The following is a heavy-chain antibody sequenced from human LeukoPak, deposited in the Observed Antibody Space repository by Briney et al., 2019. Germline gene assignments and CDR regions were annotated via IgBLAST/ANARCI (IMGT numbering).Heavy chain of an antibody. CDR3: ARADKAYCGGDCYSDY. CDR1: GFTVSGND. Sequence: PGGSLRLSCAASGFTVSGNDMSWVRQAPGKGLEWVSGINWNGGSTGYADSVKGRFTISRDNAKNSLYLQMNSLRAEDTALYHCARADKAYCGGDCYSDYWGQGTLVTVSS. V-gene: IGHV3-20*01. J-gene: IGHJ4*02. D-gene: IGHD2-21*02. CDR2: INWNGGST.